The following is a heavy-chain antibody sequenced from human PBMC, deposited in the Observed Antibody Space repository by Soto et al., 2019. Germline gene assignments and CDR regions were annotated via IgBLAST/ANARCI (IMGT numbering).Heavy chain of an antibody. D-gene: IGHD3-22*01. V-gene: IGHV4-39*01. Sequence: SETLSLTCTVSGDSISSSSYYWGWIRQPPGKGLEWIGDIYYSGTTHYNPSLKSRVTISIDTSKNQFSLHLRSVTAADTAVHCCARLKGAFFITTYNWFDPWGQGTPVTVSS. CDR2: IYYSGTT. J-gene: IGHJ5*02. CDR3: ARLKGAFFITTYNWFDP. CDR1: GDSISSSSYY.